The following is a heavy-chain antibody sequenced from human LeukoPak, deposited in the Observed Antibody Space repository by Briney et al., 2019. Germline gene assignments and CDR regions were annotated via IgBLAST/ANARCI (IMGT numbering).Heavy chain of an antibody. CDR3: AKDSEYQLLLGWFDP. CDR2: ISWNSGSI. Sequence: GRSLRLSCAASGFTFDDYAMHWVRQAPGKGLEWVSGISWNSGSIGYADSVKGRFTISRDNAKNSLYLQMNSLRAEDTALYYCAKDSEYQLLLGWFDPWGQGTQVTVSS. V-gene: IGHV3-9*01. CDR1: GFTFDDYA. D-gene: IGHD2-2*01. J-gene: IGHJ5*02.